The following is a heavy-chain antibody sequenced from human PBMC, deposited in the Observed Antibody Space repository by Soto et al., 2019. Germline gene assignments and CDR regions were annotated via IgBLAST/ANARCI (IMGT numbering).Heavy chain of an antibody. D-gene: IGHD3-22*01. CDR1: GESFSGYY. Sequence: SETLSLTCAVYGESFSGYYWSWIRQPPGKGLEWIGEINHSGSTYYNPSLKSRVTISVDTSKNQFSLKLSSVTAADTAVYYCARARYYDSSGYPNWFDPWGQGTLVTVSS. CDR3: ARARYYDSSGYPNWFDP. V-gene: IGHV4-34*09. J-gene: IGHJ5*02. CDR2: INHSGST.